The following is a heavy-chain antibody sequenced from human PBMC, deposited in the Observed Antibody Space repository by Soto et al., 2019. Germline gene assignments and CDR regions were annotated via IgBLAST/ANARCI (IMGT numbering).Heavy chain of an antibody. V-gene: IGHV3-30*18. Sequence: PVGSLRLSCAASGFTFSSYGMHWFRQAPGKGLEWVAVISYDGSNKYYADSVKGRFTISRDNSKNTLYLQMNSLRAEDTAVYYCAKDIVLMVYAISPDYWGQGTLVTVSS. CDR2: ISYDGSNK. J-gene: IGHJ4*02. CDR1: GFTFSSYG. CDR3: AKDIVLMVYAISPDY. D-gene: IGHD2-8*01.